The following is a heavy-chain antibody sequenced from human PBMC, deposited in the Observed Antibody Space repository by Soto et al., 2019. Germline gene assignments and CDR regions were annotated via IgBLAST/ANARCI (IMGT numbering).Heavy chain of an antibody. CDR2: IWYDGSNK. J-gene: IGHJ4*02. D-gene: IGHD6-19*01. V-gene: IGHV3-33*01. CDR3: ARYRQWLADDY. CDR1: GFTFSSYG. Sequence: QVQLVESGGGVVQPGRSLRLSCAASGFTFSSYGMHWVRQAPGKGLEWVAVIWYDGSNKYYADSVKGRFTISRDNSKNTLYLQMNSLRAEDTAVYYCARYRQWLADDYWGQGTLVTVSS.